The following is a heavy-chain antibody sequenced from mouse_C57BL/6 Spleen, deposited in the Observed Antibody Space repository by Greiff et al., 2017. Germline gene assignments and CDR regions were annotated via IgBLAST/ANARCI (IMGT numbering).Heavy chain of an antibody. Sequence: QVTLKVSGPGILQPSQTLSLTCSFSGFSLSTFGMGVGWIRQPSGKGLEWLAHIWWDDDKYYNPALKSRLTISKDTSKNQVFLRIATVDTADTATYNCAPNWDGGAWFAYWGQGTLVTVSA. D-gene: IGHD4-1*02. CDR1: GFSLSTFGMG. V-gene: IGHV8-8*01. J-gene: IGHJ3*01. CDR2: IWWDDDK. CDR3: APNWDGGAWFAY.